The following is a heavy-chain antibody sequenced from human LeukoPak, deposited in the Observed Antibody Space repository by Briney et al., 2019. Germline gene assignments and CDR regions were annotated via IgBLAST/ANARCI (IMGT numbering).Heavy chain of an antibody. CDR3: ARGGGSSWLSPLDY. CDR1: GGSISSYY. Sequence: SETLSLTCTVSGGSISSYYWSWMRQPAGKGLEWIGRIYSSGSTAYNPSLRSRLTVSLDTSKNQFSLKLISVTAADTAVYYCARGGGSSWLSPLDYWGQGTLVTVSS. V-gene: IGHV4-4*07. J-gene: IGHJ4*02. CDR2: IYSSGST. D-gene: IGHD6-13*01.